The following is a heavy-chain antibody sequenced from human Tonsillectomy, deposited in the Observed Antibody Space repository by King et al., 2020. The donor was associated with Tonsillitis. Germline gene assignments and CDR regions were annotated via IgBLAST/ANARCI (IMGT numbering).Heavy chain of an antibody. CDR1: GGSISSSY. CDR2: IYYSGIT. V-gene: IGHV4-59*01. CDR3: ARSSGWYFDY. Sequence: QLQESGPGLVKPSETLSLTCSVSGGSISSSYWSWIRQPPGKRLEWIGYIYYSGITNYNPSLKSRVTISGATSKNQFSLRLSSVTVADTAVYYCARSSGWYFDYWGQGTLVTVSS. D-gene: IGHD6-19*01. J-gene: IGHJ4*02.